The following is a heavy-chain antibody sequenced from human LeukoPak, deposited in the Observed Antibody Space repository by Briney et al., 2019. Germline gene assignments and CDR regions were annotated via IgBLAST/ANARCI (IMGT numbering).Heavy chain of an antibody. CDR2: INPSGGST. V-gene: IGHV1-46*01. J-gene: IGHJ6*03. CDR3: ARDPHAKGDYYYYYMDV. CDR1: GYTFTSYY. Sequence: ASVKVSCKASGYTFTSYYMHWVRQAPGQGLEWMGIINPSGGSTSYAQKFQGRVTMTRDTSISTAYMELSRLRSDDTAVYYCARDPHAKGDYYYYYMDVWGKGTTVTVSS.